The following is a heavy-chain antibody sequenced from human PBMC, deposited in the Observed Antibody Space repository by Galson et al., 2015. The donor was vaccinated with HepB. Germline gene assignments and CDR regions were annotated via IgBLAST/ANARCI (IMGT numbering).Heavy chain of an antibody. V-gene: IGHV3-11*05. CDR2: ISGTSTYT. Sequence: LRLSCAASGFTFSDYYMSWIRQAPGKGLEWVSYISGTSTYTNYADSVKGRFTISRDNAKSSLYLRMNGLRAEDTALYYCARGRRYYDGSGFSRFDAFDILGQGTMVTVSS. CDR1: GFTFSDYY. J-gene: IGHJ3*02. CDR3: ARGRRYYDGSGFSRFDAFDI. D-gene: IGHD3-22*01.